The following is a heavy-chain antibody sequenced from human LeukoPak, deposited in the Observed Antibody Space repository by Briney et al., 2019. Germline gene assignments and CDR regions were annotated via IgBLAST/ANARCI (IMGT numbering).Heavy chain of an antibody. D-gene: IGHD3-22*01. CDR1: GFTFSSYS. J-gene: IGHJ6*03. V-gene: IGHV3-21*01. CDR3: ARVYYYDSSGYPVHYMDV. Sequence: PGGSLRLSCAASGFTFSSYSMNWVRQAPGKGLEWVSSISSSSSYIYYADSVKGRFTISRDNSKNTLYLQMNSLRAEDTAVYYCARVYYYDSSGYPVHYMDVWGKGTTVTISS. CDR2: ISSSSSYI.